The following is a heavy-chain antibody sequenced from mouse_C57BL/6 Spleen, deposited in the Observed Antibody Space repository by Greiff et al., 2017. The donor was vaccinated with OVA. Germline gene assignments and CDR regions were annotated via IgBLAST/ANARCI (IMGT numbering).Heavy chain of an antibody. CDR2: IDPSDSYT. CDR3: ARRGGRSYYFDY. Sequence: QVHVKQPGAELVMPGASVKLSCKASGYTFTSYWMHWVKQRPGQGLEWIGEIDPSDSYTNYNQKFKGKSTLTVDKSSSTAYMQLSSLTSEDSAVYYCARRGGRSYYFDYWGQGTTLTVSS. J-gene: IGHJ2*01. V-gene: IGHV1-69*01. CDR1: GYTFTSYW. D-gene: IGHD1-1*02.